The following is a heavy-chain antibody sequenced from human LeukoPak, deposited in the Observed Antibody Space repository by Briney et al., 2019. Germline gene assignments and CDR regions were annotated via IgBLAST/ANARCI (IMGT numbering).Heavy chain of an antibody. Sequence: GGSLRLSCAASGFTFSSYSMDWVRQAPGNGLEWVSSISSSSTYIYYADSVKGRFTISRDNAKNSLYLQMNSLRAEDTAVYYCARDTTVTIGPYYFDYWGQGTLVTVSS. D-gene: IGHD4-17*01. CDR1: GFTFSSYS. CDR3: ARDTTVTIGPYYFDY. CDR2: ISSSSTYI. J-gene: IGHJ4*02. V-gene: IGHV3-21*01.